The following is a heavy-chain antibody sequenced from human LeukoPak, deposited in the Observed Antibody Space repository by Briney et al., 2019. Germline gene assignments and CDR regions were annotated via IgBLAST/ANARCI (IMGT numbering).Heavy chain of an antibody. V-gene: IGHV3-23*01. CDR2: ISGSGDRT. Sequence: GGSLRLSCAASGFTFNNYAMSWFRQTPGKGLEWVSAISGSGDRTYYAESVKGRFSISRDNSKNTLYLQMHSLRAGDTAVYYCGKRELRYGSGEDAWGQGTTVTVSS. CDR3: GKRELRYGSGEDA. D-gene: IGHD3-10*01. CDR1: GFTFNNYA. J-gene: IGHJ6*02.